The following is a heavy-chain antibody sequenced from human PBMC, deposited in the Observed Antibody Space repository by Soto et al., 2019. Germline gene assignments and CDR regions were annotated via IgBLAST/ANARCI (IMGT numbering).Heavy chain of an antibody. CDR2: INHSGST. D-gene: IGHD1-26*01. CDR1: GGSFSGYY. CDR3: AGVVGATIDY. J-gene: IGHJ4*02. Sequence: PSETLSLTCAVYGGSFSGYYWSWIRQPPGKGLEWIGEINHSGSTNYNPSLKSRVTISVDTSKNQFSLKLSSVTAADTAVYYCAGVVGATIDYWGQGTLVTAPS. V-gene: IGHV4-34*01.